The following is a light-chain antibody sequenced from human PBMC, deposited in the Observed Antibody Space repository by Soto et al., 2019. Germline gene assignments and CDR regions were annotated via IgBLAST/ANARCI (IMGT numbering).Light chain of an antibody. J-gene: IGKJ1*01. CDR2: QTS. Sequence: EIVLTQSPATLSSFPGDRVTLSCRASQYINTRLAWYQHRPGQAPRLLIYQTSIRAAVIPARFSASGTGTDFTLTISDVQPGDFAVYYCHQRQSWPRTFGQGTKVDIK. CDR1: QYINTR. CDR3: HQRQSWPRT. V-gene: IGKV3-11*01.